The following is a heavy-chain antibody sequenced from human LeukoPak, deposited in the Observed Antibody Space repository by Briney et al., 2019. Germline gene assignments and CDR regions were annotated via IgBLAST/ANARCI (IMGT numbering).Heavy chain of an antibody. Sequence: GGSLRLSCAASGFTFSSYAMSWVRQAPGKGLEWVSAISGSGGSTYYADSVKGRFTISRDNSKNTLYLQMNSLGAEDTAVYYCAKTPGRVVMISDYWGQGTLVTVSS. CDR1: GFTFSSYA. J-gene: IGHJ4*02. V-gene: IGHV3-23*01. CDR3: AKTPGRVVMISDY. CDR2: ISGSGGST. D-gene: IGHD3-3*01.